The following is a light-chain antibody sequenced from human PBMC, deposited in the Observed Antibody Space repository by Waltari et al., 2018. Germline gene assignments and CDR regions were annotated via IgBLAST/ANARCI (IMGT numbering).Light chain of an antibody. CDR3: QQSYSTLT. J-gene: IGKJ4*01. Sequence: DIQMTQSPSSLSASVGDRVTITCRASQSISSYLNWYQQKPGKAPKLLIYAASSLQSGVPSRFSGSGSGTDFTLTISSLQPXXXATYYCQQSYSTLTFGGGTKVEIK. V-gene: IGKV1-39*01. CDR2: AAS. CDR1: QSISSY.